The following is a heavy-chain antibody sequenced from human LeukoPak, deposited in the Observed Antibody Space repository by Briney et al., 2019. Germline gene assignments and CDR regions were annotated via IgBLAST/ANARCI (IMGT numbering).Heavy chain of an antibody. CDR3: SRAKRSGYKSYYYYMDV. CDR2: LYHSGST. Sequence: SETMSLTCAVSGGSISSSNWWSWVRQPPGKGLEWIGELYHSGSTNYNPSLKSRVTISVDKAKNQFSLKLSSVTAADTAVYYCSRAKRSGYKSYYYYMDVWGKGTTVTVSS. J-gene: IGHJ6*03. D-gene: IGHD1-1*01. V-gene: IGHV4-4*02. CDR1: GGSISSSNW.